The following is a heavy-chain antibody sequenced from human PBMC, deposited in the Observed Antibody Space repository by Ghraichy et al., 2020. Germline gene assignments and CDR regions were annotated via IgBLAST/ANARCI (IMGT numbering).Heavy chain of an antibody. CDR3: AGHVRDGGFQL. Sequence: SETLSLTCSVSGASINGYYWSWIRQPAGKGLEWIGRIYSGGSTHFNPSLQSRLSVSLDMASNHISLKLMAVTAADTAMYYCAGHVRDGGFQLWGPGIRITVSS. CDR1: GASINGYY. CDR2: IYSGGST. J-gene: IGHJ4*02. D-gene: IGHD2-15*01. V-gene: IGHV4-4*07.